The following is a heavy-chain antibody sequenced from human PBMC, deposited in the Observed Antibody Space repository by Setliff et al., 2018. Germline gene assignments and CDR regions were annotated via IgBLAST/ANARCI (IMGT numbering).Heavy chain of an antibody. Sequence: PGGSLRLSCAASGFTFSNYAMSWVRQAPGKGLEWVSAIDESGGGTYYADSVKGRFTISRDNSKNTLYLQMNSLRAEDTAVYYRAKREIIAVTRWFDPWGQGTLVTVSS. CDR3: AKREIIAVTRWFDP. CDR2: IDESGGGT. D-gene: IGHD2-15*01. CDR1: GFTFSNYA. V-gene: IGHV3-23*01. J-gene: IGHJ5*02.